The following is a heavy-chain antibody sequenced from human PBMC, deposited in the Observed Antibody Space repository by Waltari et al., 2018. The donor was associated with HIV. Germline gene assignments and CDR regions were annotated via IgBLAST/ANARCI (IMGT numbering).Heavy chain of an antibody. J-gene: IGHJ4*02. D-gene: IGHD3-22*01. CDR1: EFTFNNYW. V-gene: IGHV3-7*01. CDR3: AREALYDSSGYYFDY. CDR2: IKQEESEK. Sequence: EVQLVESGGGLVQPGGSLRLSCAAAEFTFNNYWMTWVSQGPGKGLEWVANIKQEESEKYEVDSVKGRFTISRDNAKNSLFLQMNSLRAEDTAVYYCAREALYDSSGYYFDYWGQGTLVTVSS.